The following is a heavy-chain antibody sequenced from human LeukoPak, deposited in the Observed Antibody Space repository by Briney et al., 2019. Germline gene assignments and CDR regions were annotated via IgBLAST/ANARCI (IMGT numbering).Heavy chain of an antibody. CDR3: ARSYCGGDCGNWFDP. J-gene: IGHJ5*02. Sequence: GESLKISCKGSGYSFTSYWIGWVRQMPGNGLEWMGIIYPGDSDTRYSPSFQGQVTISADKSISTAYLQWSSLKASDTAMYYCARSYCGGDCGNWFDPWGQGTLVTVSS. CDR2: IYPGDSDT. D-gene: IGHD2-21*02. V-gene: IGHV5-51*01. CDR1: GYSFTSYW.